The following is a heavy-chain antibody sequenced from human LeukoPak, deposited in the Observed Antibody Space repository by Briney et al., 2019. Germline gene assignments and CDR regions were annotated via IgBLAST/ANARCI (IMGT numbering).Heavy chain of an antibody. CDR1: GGSLSSGDNC. CDR3: TRVAVIRGVIDY. Sequence: PSQTLSLTCAVSGGSLSSGDNCWNWIRQPPGKGLEWIGYIYHSGSTYYNPSLRSRVTISIDTSKNQFSLRLNSVTAADTAVYYCTRVAVIRGVIDYWGQGTLATVSS. CDR2: IYHSGST. V-gene: IGHV4-30-4*01. D-gene: IGHD3-10*01. J-gene: IGHJ4*02.